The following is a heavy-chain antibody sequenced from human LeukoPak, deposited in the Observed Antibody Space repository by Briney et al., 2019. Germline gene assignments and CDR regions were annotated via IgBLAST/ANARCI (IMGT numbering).Heavy chain of an antibody. V-gene: IGHV1-24*01. CDR1: GNSLIYLS. CDR3: ATVFPQRGYYYMDV. D-gene: IGHD6-25*01. CDR2: LDPEGGGL. J-gene: IGHJ6*03. Sequence: SVKVSCKVSGNSLIYLSMHWVRQAPGKGLEWLGGLDPEGGGLIYAQHLQGRVIMTEDTSTDTGYMELRSLKSEDRGVYYCATVFPQRGYYYMDVWGTGTTVTVSS.